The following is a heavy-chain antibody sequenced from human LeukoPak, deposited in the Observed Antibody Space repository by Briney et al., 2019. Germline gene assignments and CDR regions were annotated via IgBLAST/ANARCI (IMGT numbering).Heavy chain of an antibody. CDR1: GDSISNYY. CDR3: ARGRVPNY. V-gene: IGHV4-59*01. J-gene: IGHJ4*02. Sequence: ETLSLTCTVSGDSISNYYWSWIRQPPGKGLEWIGYISYSGSTNSNPSLYSRVTISIDMYKNQFSLRLSSVTAADTAVYYCARGRVPNYWGQGTLVTVSS. D-gene: IGHD3-10*01. CDR2: ISYSGST.